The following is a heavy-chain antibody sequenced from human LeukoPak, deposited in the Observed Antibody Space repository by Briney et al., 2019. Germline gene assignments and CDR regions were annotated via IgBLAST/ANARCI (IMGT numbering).Heavy chain of an antibody. V-gene: IGHV3-11*04. D-gene: IGHD6-25*01. CDR1: GFTFSDYY. CDR2: ISSSGSTI. Sequence: GGSLRLSCAASGFTFSDYYMSWIRQAPGKGLEWVSYISSSGSTIYYADSVKGRFTISRDNAKNTLYLQMNSLRAEDTAVYYCARGRLRSLNAGFQHWGQGTLVTVSS. J-gene: IGHJ1*01. CDR3: ARGRLRSLNAGFQH.